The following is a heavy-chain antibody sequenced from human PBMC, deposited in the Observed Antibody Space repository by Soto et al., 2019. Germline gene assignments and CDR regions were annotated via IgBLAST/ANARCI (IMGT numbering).Heavy chain of an antibody. CDR3: ARRREYSGYDQIRYYYYYYMDV. Sequence: SETLSLTCTVSGGSISSYYWSWIRQPPGKGLEWIGYIYYSGSTNYNPSLKSRVTISVDTSKNQFSLKLGSVTAADTAVYYCARRREYSGYDQIRYYYYYYMDVWGKGTTVTVSS. V-gene: IGHV4-59*01. J-gene: IGHJ6*03. CDR2: IYYSGST. CDR1: GGSISSYY. D-gene: IGHD5-12*01.